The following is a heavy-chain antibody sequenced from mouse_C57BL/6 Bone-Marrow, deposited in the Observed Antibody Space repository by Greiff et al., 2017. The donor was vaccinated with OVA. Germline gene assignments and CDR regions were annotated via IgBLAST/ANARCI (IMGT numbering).Heavy chain of an antibody. J-gene: IGHJ4*01. CDR2: IYPGDGDT. V-gene: IGHV1-82*01. CDR3: ARRVPLYAMDY. Sequence: QVQLQQSGPELVKPGASVKISCKASGYAFSSSWMNWVKQRPGKGLEWIGRIYPGDGDTNYNGKFKGKATLTADKSSSTAYMQLSSLTSEDSAVYFCARRVPLYAMDYWGQGTSVTVSS. CDR1: GYAFSSSW.